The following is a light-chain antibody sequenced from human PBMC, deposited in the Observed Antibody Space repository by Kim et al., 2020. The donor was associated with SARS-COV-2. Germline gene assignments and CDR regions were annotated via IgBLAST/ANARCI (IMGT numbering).Light chain of an antibody. CDR2: DVT. CDR3: SSYTSSNTLV. V-gene: IGLV2-14*03. Sequence: QSALTQPASVSGSPGQSITISCTGTSSDVGGYNYVSWYQQHPGKAPKLMIYDVTNRPSGVSDRFSGSKSGNTASLTISELQAEDEAAYYCSSYTSSNTLVFGGGTQLSVL. CDR1: SSDVGGYNY. J-gene: IGLJ2*01.